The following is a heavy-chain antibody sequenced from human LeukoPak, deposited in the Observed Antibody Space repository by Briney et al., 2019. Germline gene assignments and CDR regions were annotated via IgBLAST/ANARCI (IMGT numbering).Heavy chain of an antibody. Sequence: KPGGSLRLSCAASGFTFSSYIMNWVRQAPGKGLEWVSSISSSGSYIYYADSVRGRFTISRDNAKNSLFLQMNSLRAEDTAVYYCATVRGAGWYFDLWGRGTLVTVSS. J-gene: IGHJ2*01. CDR1: GFTFSSYI. V-gene: IGHV3-21*01. D-gene: IGHD1-26*01. CDR3: ATVRGAGWYFDL. CDR2: ISSSGSYI.